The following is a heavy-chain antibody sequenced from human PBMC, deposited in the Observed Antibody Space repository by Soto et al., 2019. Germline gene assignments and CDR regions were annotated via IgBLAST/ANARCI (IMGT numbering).Heavy chain of an antibody. D-gene: IGHD5-12*01. V-gene: IGHV3-74*03. Sequence: EVQLVESGGGLVQPGGSLRLSCAASGFSLSTYWMHWVRQIPGQGLTWVSRIGPDGSSTTYADSVKGRFTISRDNANNALYLQMDSLRAEYTAVDYCASEHSGYGHGEYYYRGVGVWGQGTTVTVSS. J-gene: IGHJ6*02. CDR2: IGPDGSST. CDR3: ASEHSGYGHGEYYYRGVGV. CDR1: GFSLSTYW.